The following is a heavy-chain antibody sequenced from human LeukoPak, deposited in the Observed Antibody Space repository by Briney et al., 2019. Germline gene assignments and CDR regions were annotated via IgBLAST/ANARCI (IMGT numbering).Heavy chain of an antibody. CDR2: IYTSGST. Sequence: PSETLSLTCTVSGGSISSGSYYWSWIRQPAGKGLEWIGRIYTSGSTNYNPSLKSRVTISVDTSKNQFSLKLSSVTAADTAVYYCALGRVYQLLVPWFDPWGQGTLVTVSS. CDR3: ALGRVYQLLVPWFDP. V-gene: IGHV4-61*02. J-gene: IGHJ5*02. D-gene: IGHD2-2*01. CDR1: GGSISSGSYY.